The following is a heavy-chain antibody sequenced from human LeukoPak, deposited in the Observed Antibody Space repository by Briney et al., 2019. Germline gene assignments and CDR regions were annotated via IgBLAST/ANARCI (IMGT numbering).Heavy chain of an antibody. Sequence: GGSLTLSCAASGFTFDDYGMSWVRQAPGKGLEWVSGINWNGGSTGYADSVKGRFTISRDNAKNSLYLQMNSLRAEDTALYYCARVGLLWFGIGAFDIWGQGTMVTVSS. J-gene: IGHJ3*02. CDR3: ARVGLLWFGIGAFDI. CDR2: INWNGGST. D-gene: IGHD3-10*01. CDR1: GFTFDDYG. V-gene: IGHV3-20*04.